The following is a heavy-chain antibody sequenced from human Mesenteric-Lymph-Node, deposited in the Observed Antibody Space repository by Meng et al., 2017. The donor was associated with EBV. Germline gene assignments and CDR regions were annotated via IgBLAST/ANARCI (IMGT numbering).Heavy chain of an antibody. Sequence: QVRGAHHEPEGRGTRTYGKLPVKASLYTFTNFGISWGRQVPGKGLEWVAWNTPYNGNTYYGQNVQGKVTMTTDTATSTAYMDLRSLRFDDTAVYYCATDNWFDPWGQGTLVTVSS. V-gene: IGHV1-18*01. CDR1: LYTFTNFG. CDR2: NTPYNGNT. CDR3: ATDNWFDP. J-gene: IGHJ5*02.